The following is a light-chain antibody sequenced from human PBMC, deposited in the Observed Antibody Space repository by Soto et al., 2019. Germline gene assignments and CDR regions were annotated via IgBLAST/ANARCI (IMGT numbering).Light chain of an antibody. Sequence: QSVLTQPASVSGSPGQWITISCTGTSSDVGGYNYVSWYQHHPGKGPKLIIYDVSDRPSGVSNRFSGSKSGNTASLTISGLQAEDVADYYCNSYTSSNSYVFGTGTKVTVL. CDR3: NSYTSSNSYV. CDR2: DVS. CDR1: SSDVGGYNY. V-gene: IGLV2-14*03. J-gene: IGLJ1*01.